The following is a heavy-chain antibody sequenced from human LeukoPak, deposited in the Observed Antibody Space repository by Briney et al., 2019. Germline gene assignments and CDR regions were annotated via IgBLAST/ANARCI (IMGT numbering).Heavy chain of an antibody. CDR2: IYYSGST. CDR1: GGSINGYY. J-gene: IGHJ6*03. CDR3: AGQDYYYYYMDV. Sequence: SETLSLTCTVSGGSINGYYWSWIRQSPGKGLEWIGYIYYSGSTNYNPSLKSRVTISVDTSKNQFSLKLSSVTAADTAVYYCAGQDYYYYYMDVWGKGTTVTISS. V-gene: IGHV4-59*01.